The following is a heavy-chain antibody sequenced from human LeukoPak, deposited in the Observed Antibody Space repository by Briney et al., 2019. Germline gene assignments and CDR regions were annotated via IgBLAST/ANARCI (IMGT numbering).Heavy chain of an antibody. CDR2: IYYSGNT. J-gene: IGHJ5*02. V-gene: IGHV4-39*01. D-gene: IGHD3-22*01. CDR1: GGSISSSSYY. Sequence: SETLSLTCTVSGGSISSSSYYWGWIRQPPGKGLEWIGSIYYSGNTYYNPSLKSRVTISVDTSKNQFSLKLTSVTAADTAVYYCARRHYYDSRGWFDPWGQGTLVTVSS. CDR3: ARRHYYDSRGWFDP.